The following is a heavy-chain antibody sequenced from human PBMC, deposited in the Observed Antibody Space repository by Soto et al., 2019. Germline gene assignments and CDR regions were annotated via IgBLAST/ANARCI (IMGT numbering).Heavy chain of an antibody. CDR1: GFTVSSNY. V-gene: IGHV3-53*01. D-gene: IGHD3-22*01. CDR3: AKNPGYYYDSTGYHFYY. Sequence: SLRLSCAASGFTVSSNYMSWVRQAPGMGLEWVSVIYSSGSTYYADSVKGRFTISRDNSKNTLYLQMNSLRAEDTAVYYCAKNPGYYYDSTGYHFYYWGQGTLVTVSS. J-gene: IGHJ4*02. CDR2: IYSSGST.